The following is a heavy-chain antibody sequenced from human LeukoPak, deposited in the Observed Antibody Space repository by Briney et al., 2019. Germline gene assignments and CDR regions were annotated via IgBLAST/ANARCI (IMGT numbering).Heavy chain of an antibody. J-gene: IGHJ4*02. CDR1: GGSISSSSYY. V-gene: IGHV4-39*01. D-gene: IGHD6-19*01. CDR3: ARHAQWLRD. CDR2: IYYSGST. Sequence: PSETLSLTCTVSGGSISSSSYYWGWIRQPPGKGLEWIGSIYYSGSTYYNPSLKSRVTISVDTSKNQFSLKLSSVTAADTAVYYCARHAQWLRDWGQGTLVTVSS.